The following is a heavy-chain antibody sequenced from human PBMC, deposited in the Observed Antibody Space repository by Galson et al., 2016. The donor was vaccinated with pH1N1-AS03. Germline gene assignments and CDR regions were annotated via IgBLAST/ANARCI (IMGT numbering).Heavy chain of an antibody. D-gene: IGHD3-16*02. CDR2: VHYSGTT. V-gene: IGHV4-4*01. Sequence: ETLSLTCAVSGGSMTGPDWWTWVRQPPGKGLEWIGEVHYSGTTSYNPSLNSRVTMSIDKSHNQFSLNLGSVTAADTAVYFCASAGYHTPGYHYWGQGALVTVSS. CDR3: ASAGYHTPGYHY. CDR1: GGSMTGPDW. J-gene: IGHJ4*02.